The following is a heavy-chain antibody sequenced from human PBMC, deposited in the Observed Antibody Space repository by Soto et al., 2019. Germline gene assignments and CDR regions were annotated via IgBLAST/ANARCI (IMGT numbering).Heavy chain of an antibody. D-gene: IGHD6-19*01. CDR1: GFTFSSYG. J-gene: IGHJ6*02. CDR2: IWYDGSNK. Sequence: GGSLRLSCAASGFTFSSYGMHWVRQAPGKGLEWVAVIWYDGSNKYYADSVKGRFTISRDNSKNTLYLQMNSLRAEDTAVYYCARDTLIAVAGYYYYGMDVWGQGTTVTVSS. V-gene: IGHV3-33*01. CDR3: ARDTLIAVAGYYYYGMDV.